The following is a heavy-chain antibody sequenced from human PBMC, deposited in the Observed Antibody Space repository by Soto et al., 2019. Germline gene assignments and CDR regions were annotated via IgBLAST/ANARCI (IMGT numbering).Heavy chain of an antibody. CDR3: AREVAGTPFPGYYFDY. CDR2: ISGSGGST. D-gene: IGHD1-1*01. Sequence: GGSLRLSCAASGFTFSNYAVTWVRQAPGKGLEWVSTISGSGGSTYYADSVNGRFTISRDNSKNTLYLQMNSRRAEDTAVYYCAREVAGTPFPGYYFDYWGQGTLVTVSS. CDR1: GFTFSNYA. V-gene: IGHV3-23*01. J-gene: IGHJ4*02.